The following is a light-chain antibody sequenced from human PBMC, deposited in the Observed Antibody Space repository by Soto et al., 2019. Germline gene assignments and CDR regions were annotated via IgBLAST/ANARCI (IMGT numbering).Light chain of an antibody. CDR3: QQYETFSGT. CDR2: GAF. J-gene: IGKJ1*01. Sequence: DIQMTQSPXYLSAAIGDRVTITCQASHDIGNYLNWYQHKPGKAPNLVIYGAFNLETWVPSRFSGGGSGTDFTFTISSLRPEDIATYYCQQYETFSGTFGPGTKVDIK. CDR1: HDIGNY. V-gene: IGKV1-33*01.